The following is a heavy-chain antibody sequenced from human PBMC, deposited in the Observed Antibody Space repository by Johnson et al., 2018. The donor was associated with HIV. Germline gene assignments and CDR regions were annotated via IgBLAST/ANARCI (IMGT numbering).Heavy chain of an antibody. Sequence: QVQLVESGGGVVQPGRSLRLSCVASGYSIRNSAMHWVRQAPGKGLEWVAIIWSDGTNKYYADSVKGRFTISRDNSKNTLYLQMTSLRAEDTAVYYCNAYNDGFDIWGQGTVVTVSS. CDR2: IWSDGTNK. CDR1: GYSIRNSA. CDR3: NAYNDGFDI. D-gene: IGHD1-14*01. J-gene: IGHJ3*02. V-gene: IGHV3-33*01.